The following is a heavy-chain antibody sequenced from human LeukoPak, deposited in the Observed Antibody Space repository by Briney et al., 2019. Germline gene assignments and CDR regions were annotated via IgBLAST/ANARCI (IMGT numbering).Heavy chain of an antibody. V-gene: IGHV4-59*08. CDR1: GGSIGSYY. CDR2: IYYSGST. CDR3: ARGYSSSWFDY. D-gene: IGHD6-13*01. Sequence: SETLSLTCTVSGGSIGSYYWSWIRQPPGKGLEWIGYIYYSGSTNYNPSLKSRVIISVDTSKNQFSLKLSSVTAADTAVYYCARGYSSSWFDYWGQGTLVTVSS. J-gene: IGHJ4*02.